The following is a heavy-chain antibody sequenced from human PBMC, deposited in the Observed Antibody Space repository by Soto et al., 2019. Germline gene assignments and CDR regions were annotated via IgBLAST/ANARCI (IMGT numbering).Heavy chain of an antibody. D-gene: IGHD2-2*01. J-gene: IGHJ6*02. CDR2: ISAYNGNT. CDR1: GYTFTSYG. CDR3: ARGSAKTHYYYYGMDV. V-gene: IGHV1-18*01. Sequence: ASVKVSCKASGYTFTSYGISWVRQAPGQGLEWMGWISAYNGNTNYAQKLQGRVTMTTDTSTSTAYMELRSLRSDDTAVYYCARGSAKTHYYYYGMDVWGQGTTVTVSS.